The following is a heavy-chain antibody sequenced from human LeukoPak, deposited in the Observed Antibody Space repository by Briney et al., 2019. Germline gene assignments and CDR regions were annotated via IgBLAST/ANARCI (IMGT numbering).Heavy chain of an antibody. CDR3: ARDTYGDYYFDY. CDR2: IYTSGST. J-gene: IGHJ4*02. CDR1: GGSISSSSYY. Sequence: TLSLTCTVSGGSISSSSYYWSWIRQPAGKGLEWIGRIYTSGSTNYNPSLKSRVTMSVDTSKNQFSLKLSSVTAADTAVYYCARDTYGDYYFDYWGQGTLVTVSS. V-gene: IGHV4-61*02. D-gene: IGHD4-17*01.